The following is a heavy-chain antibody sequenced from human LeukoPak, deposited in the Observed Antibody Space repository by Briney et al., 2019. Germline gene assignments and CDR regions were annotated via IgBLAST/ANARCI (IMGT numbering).Heavy chain of an antibody. CDR2: INHSGST. Sequence: SETPSLTCAVYGGSFSGYYWSWIRQPPGKGLEWIGEINHSGSTNYNPSLKSRVTISVDTSKNQFSLKLSSVTAADTAVYYCARLRLRYTRNGDSTSYEVFDIWGQGTVVTVSS. V-gene: IGHV4-34*01. J-gene: IGHJ3*02. CDR3: ARLRLRYTRNGDSTSYEVFDI. CDR1: GGSFSGYY. D-gene: IGHD2-21*01.